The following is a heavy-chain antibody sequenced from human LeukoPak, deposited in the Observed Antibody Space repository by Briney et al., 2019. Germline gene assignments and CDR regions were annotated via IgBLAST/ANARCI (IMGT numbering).Heavy chain of an antibody. V-gene: IGHV4-61*01. Sequence: SETLSLTCTVSGASVSSSNYYWSWIRQPPGKGLEWIGYIYYSGSTNYNPSLKSQVTISVDTSKNQFSLKLSSVTAADTAVYYCARDYCTTTRCYPTYFDYWGQGTLVTVSS. D-gene: IGHD2-2*01. CDR3: ARDYCTTTRCYPTYFDY. CDR2: IYYSGST. CDR1: GASVSSSNYY. J-gene: IGHJ4*02.